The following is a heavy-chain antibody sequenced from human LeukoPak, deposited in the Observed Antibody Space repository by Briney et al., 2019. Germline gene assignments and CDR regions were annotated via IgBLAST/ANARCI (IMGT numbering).Heavy chain of an antibody. V-gene: IGHV3-64*01. CDR2: ISSNGGRT. D-gene: IGHD6-19*01. CDR3: ARVGMTSGTGCDC. Sequence: GGSLRLSCAASGFTFSDYYMSWIRQAPGKGLEFVSAISSNGGRTYYANSVKGRFTISRDSYKNTVYLQMGSLRAEDMALYYCARVGMTSGTGCDCWGQGTLVTVSS. J-gene: IGHJ4*02. CDR1: GFTFSDYY.